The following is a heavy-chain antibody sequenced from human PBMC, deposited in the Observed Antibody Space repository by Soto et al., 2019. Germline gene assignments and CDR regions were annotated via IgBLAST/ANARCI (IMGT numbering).Heavy chain of an antibody. CDR3: ARATPAGSADF. D-gene: IGHD2-2*01. CDR1: GDSIISIYH. J-gene: IGHJ4*02. CDR2: IFYSGSS. Sequence: SETLSLTCTVSGDSIISIYHWAWIRQPPGKGLEWIASIFYSGSSYSNPSLKSRVTISADTSKNQFSLRLTSVTAADTAVYFCARATPAGSADFWGQGTLVTVSS. V-gene: IGHV4-39*07.